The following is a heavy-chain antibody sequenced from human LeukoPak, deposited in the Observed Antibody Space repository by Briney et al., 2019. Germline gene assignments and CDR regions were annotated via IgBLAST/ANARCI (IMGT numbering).Heavy chain of an antibody. CDR3: ARARRCSSTSCYDY. CDR2: IIPIFGTA. Sequence: SVKVSCKASGGTLSSYAFSWVRQAPGQGLEWMGRIIPIFGTANYAQKFQGRVTITTDESTSTAYMELSSLRSEDTAVYYCARARRCSSTSCYDYWGQGTLVTVSS. CDR1: GGTLSSYA. J-gene: IGHJ4*02. D-gene: IGHD2-2*01. V-gene: IGHV1-69*05.